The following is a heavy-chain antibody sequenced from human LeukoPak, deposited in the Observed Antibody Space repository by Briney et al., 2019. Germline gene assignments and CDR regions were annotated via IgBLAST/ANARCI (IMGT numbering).Heavy chain of an antibody. CDR1: GLTFSSYE. J-gene: IGHJ5*02. CDR2: ISSSGSTI. D-gene: IGHD3-10*01. V-gene: IGHV3-48*03. Sequence: GGSLRLSCAASGLTFSSYEMNWVRKAPGKGLEWVSYISSSGSTIYYADSVKGRSTISRDNAKNSLYLQMNSLRAEDTAVYYCARGWFGDRNWFDPWGQGTLVTVSS. CDR3: ARGWFGDRNWFDP.